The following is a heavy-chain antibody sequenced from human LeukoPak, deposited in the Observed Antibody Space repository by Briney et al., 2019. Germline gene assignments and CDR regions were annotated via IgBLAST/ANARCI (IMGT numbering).Heavy chain of an antibody. D-gene: IGHD5-12*01. J-gene: IGHJ4*02. Sequence: GGSLRLSCAASGFTFSSYAMSWVRQAPGKGLEWVSAISGSGGSTYYADSVKGRFTISRDNSKNTLYLQMNSLSAEDTAVYYCAKDLRGTVVATYNSRPGDYWGQGTLVTVSS. CDR3: AKDLRGTVVATYNSRPGDY. V-gene: IGHV3-23*01. CDR2: ISGSGGST. CDR1: GFTFSSYA.